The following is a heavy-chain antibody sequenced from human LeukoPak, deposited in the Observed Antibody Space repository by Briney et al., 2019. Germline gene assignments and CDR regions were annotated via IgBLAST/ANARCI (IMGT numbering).Heavy chain of an antibody. J-gene: IGHJ4*02. Sequence: GASVKVSCKASGSTFTTYDINWVRQAAGQGPEWMGWVNPNSGNTGYAQKFQGRVSITRDTAITTAYMELSSLTSEDTAIYYCARRSDYYDSSAYIYWGQGTLVTVSS. D-gene: IGHD3-22*01. CDR1: GSTFTTYD. CDR3: ARRSDYYDSSAYIY. V-gene: IGHV1-8*03. CDR2: VNPNSGNT.